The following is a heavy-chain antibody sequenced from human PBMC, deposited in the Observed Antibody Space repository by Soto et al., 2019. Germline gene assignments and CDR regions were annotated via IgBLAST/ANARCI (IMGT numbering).Heavy chain of an antibody. V-gene: IGHV4-39*01. Sequence: QLQLQESGPGLVKPSETLSLTCSVSGGSISSSSYFWGWIRQPPGKGLEWIGSIYYSGSTYYNPSLNSRFTVPVDTPNNQFSLKLSSVTAADTAVYYCARHPSDFWFDPWGQGTMVTVSS. CDR3: ARHPSDFWFDP. J-gene: IGHJ5*02. D-gene: IGHD2-21*02. CDR2: IYYSGST. CDR1: GGSISSSSYF.